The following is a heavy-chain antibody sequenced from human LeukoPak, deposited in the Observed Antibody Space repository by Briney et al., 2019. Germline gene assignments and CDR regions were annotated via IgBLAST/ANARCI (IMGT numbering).Heavy chain of an antibody. J-gene: IGHJ4*02. V-gene: IGHV3-23*01. CDR2: ISGSAGGT. CDR1: GITLSNYG. CDR3: ARAPGLRIAVAGNFDY. Sequence: GGSLRLSCAVSGITLSNYGMSWVRQAPGKGLEWVAGISGSAGGTNYADSVRGRFTISRDNAKNTLYLQMNSLRADDTAVYYCARAPGLRIAVAGNFDYWGQGTLVTVSS. D-gene: IGHD6-19*01.